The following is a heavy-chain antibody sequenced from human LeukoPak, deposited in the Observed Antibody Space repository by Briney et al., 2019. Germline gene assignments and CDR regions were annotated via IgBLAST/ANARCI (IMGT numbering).Heavy chain of an antibody. Sequence: SETLSLTCAVYGGSFSGYYWSWIRQPPGKGLEWIGEINHSGSTNYNPSLKSRVTISVDTSKNQFSLKLSSVTAADTAVYYCARDGEDVYSSSGLDAFDIWGQGTMVTVSS. CDR3: ARDGEDVYSSSGLDAFDI. V-gene: IGHV4-34*01. D-gene: IGHD6-13*01. CDR2: INHSGST. J-gene: IGHJ3*02. CDR1: GGSFSGYY.